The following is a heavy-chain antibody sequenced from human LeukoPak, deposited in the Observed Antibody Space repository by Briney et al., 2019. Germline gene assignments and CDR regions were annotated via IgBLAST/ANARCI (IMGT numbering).Heavy chain of an antibody. V-gene: IGHV3-48*01. CDR2: ISSSSSTI. J-gene: IGHJ5*02. Sequence: GGSLRLSCAASGFTFSSYSMNWVRQAPGKGLEWVSYISSSSSTIYYADSVKGRFTISRDNAKNSLYLQMNSLRAEDTAVYYCVREETTVTTNNWFDPWGQGTLVTVSS. CDR1: GFTFSSYS. D-gene: IGHD4-11*01. CDR3: VREETTVTTNNWFDP.